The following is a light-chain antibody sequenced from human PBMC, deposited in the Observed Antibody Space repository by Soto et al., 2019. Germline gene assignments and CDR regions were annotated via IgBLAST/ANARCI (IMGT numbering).Light chain of an antibody. Sequence: DLVMTQSPLSLPVTPGEPASISCRSSQSLLQSNGFHYLDWYLQKPALSPQLLIDLGSNRASGVPGGFSGSGSGTDLTLKISRVEAEAFGVYYCMQGLQTPHTWGQGTKLEIK. CDR2: LGS. J-gene: IGKJ2*01. V-gene: IGKV2-28*01. CDR1: QSLLQSNGFHY. CDR3: MQGLQTPHT.